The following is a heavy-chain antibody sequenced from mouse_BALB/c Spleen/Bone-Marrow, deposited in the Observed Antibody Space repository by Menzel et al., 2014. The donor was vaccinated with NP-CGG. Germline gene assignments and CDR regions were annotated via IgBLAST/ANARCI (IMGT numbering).Heavy chain of an antibody. CDR3: ARGYDYSSWFAY. V-gene: IGHV5-6-3*01. CDR2: INVNGDTT. J-gene: IGHJ3*01. D-gene: IGHD2-4*01. Sequence: EVQVVESGGGLVQPGGSLKLSCAASGFTLSSYGMSWVRQTPDKRLEMIATINVNGDTTYHPDSVKGRFTISRDNVKNTLYLQMSSLKSEDTAMYYCARGYDYSSWFAYWGQGTLITVSA. CDR1: GFTLSSYG.